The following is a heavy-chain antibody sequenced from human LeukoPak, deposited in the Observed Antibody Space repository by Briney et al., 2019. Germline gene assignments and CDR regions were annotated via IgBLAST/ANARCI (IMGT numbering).Heavy chain of an antibody. CDR2: ISSSSSYI. J-gene: IGHJ4*02. CDR3: ARDYNAWGGHPPFDY. D-gene: IGHD3-16*01. Sequence: AGGSLRLSCAASGFTFSSYSMNWVRQAPGKGLEWVSSISSSSSYIYYADSVKGRFTISRDNAKNSLYLQMNSLRAEDTAVYYCARDYNAWGGHPPFDYWGQGTLVTVSS. V-gene: IGHV3-21*01. CDR1: GFTFSSYS.